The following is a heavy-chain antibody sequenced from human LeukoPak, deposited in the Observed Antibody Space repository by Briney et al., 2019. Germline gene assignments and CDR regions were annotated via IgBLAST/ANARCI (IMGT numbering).Heavy chain of an antibody. Sequence: GGSLRLSCAASGFTFSSYAMSWVRQAPGKGLEWVSAISGSGGSTYYADSVKGRFTISRDNSKNTLYLQMNSLRSEDTAVYYCARIVDTAMASDYWGQGTLVTVSS. D-gene: IGHD5-18*01. CDR3: ARIVDTAMASDY. V-gene: IGHV3-23*01. CDR2: ISGSGGST. CDR1: GFTFSSYA. J-gene: IGHJ4*02.